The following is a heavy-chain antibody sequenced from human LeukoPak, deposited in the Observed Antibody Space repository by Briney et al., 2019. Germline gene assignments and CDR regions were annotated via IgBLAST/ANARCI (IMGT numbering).Heavy chain of an antibody. Sequence: GGSLRLSCAASGFTFSSYAMTWVRQAPGKGLEWVSGISGSGGSTHYADSVKGRFTISRDNSKNTLYLQMNSLRAEDTAVYYCAKDTYTHSGTYYLYYFDYWGQGTLVTVSS. CDR1: GFTFSSYA. V-gene: IGHV3-23*01. CDR2: ISGSGGST. J-gene: IGHJ4*02. D-gene: IGHD1-26*01. CDR3: AKDTYTHSGTYYLYYFDY.